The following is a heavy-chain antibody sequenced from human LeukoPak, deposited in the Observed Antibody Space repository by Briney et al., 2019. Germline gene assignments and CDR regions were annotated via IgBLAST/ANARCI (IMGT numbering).Heavy chain of an antibody. CDR3: ARSFGWNYYDRSGYYEEGYFDY. J-gene: IGHJ4*02. D-gene: IGHD3-22*01. Sequence: ASVKVSCKASGGTFSSHAISWVRQAPGQGLEWMGGIIPIFGTANYAQKFQGRVTITADESTSTAYMELSSLRSEDTAVYYCARSFGWNYYDRSGYYEEGYFDYWGQGTLVTVSS. CDR2: IIPIFGTA. V-gene: IGHV1-69*13. CDR1: GGTFSSHA.